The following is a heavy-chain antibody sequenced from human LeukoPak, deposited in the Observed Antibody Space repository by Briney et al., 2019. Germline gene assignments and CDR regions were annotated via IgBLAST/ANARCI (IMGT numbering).Heavy chain of an antibody. V-gene: IGHV3-23*01. Sequence: RGSLRLSCAASGFTFSTYGMSWVRQAPGKGLEWVSGISGSGATIYYADSVKGRFTISRDNSKNTLYLQMNSLRAEDTAVYYCAKSPGTTGWFDPWGQGTLVTVSS. J-gene: IGHJ5*02. CDR1: GFTFSTYG. CDR3: AKSPGTTGWFDP. D-gene: IGHD1-1*01. CDR2: ISGSGATI.